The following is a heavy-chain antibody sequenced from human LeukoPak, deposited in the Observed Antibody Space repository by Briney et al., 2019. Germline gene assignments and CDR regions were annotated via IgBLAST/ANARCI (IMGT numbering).Heavy chain of an antibody. V-gene: IGHV3-53*01. CDR3: ASGYCSGGSCYSFDY. J-gene: IGHJ4*02. Sequence: PGGSLRLSCAASGFTVSSNYMSGVRQAPGKGLEGGSVIYSGGSTYYADSVKGRFTISRDNSKNTLYLQMNSLRAEDTAVYYCASGYCSGGSCYSFDYWGQGTLVTVSS. CDR2: IYSGGST. CDR1: GFTVSSNY. D-gene: IGHD2-15*01.